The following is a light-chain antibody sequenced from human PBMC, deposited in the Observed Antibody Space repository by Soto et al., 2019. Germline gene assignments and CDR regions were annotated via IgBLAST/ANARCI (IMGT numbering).Light chain of an antibody. CDR2: LGS. CDR3: VQALQTPYT. J-gene: IGKJ2*01. V-gene: IGKV2-28*01. Sequence: DIVMTQSPLSLPVTPGEPASISCRSSQSLLHSNGYNYFDWYLQKPGQSPQLLIYLGSNRASGGPDRFSGSGPGSDYTLKISRVEAEDVGVYYCVQALQTPYTFGQGTKLEIK. CDR1: QSLLHSNGYNY.